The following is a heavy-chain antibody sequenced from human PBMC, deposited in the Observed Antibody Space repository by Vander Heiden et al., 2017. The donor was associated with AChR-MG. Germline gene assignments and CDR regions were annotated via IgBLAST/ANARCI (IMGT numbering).Heavy chain of an antibody. V-gene: IGHV1-18*01. CDR3: ARVCSSTSCYDGVFDY. Sequence: QVQLVQSGAEVKKPGASVKVSCKASGYTFTSYGISWVRQAPGQGLEWMGWISAYNGNTDYAQKLQGRVTMTTDTSTSTAYMELRSLRSDDTAVYYCARVCSSTSCYDGVFDYWGQGTLVTVSS. J-gene: IGHJ4*02. CDR2: ISAYNGNT. CDR1: GYTFTSYG. D-gene: IGHD2-2*01.